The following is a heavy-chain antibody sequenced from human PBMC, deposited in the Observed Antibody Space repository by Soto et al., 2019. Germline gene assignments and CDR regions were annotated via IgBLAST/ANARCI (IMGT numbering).Heavy chain of an antibody. CDR1: GYTFTSYA. V-gene: IGHV1-3*01. CDR3: ARDTHYYDSNYYGMDV. D-gene: IGHD3-22*01. CDR2: INASNGNT. Sequence: ASVKVSCKASGYTFTSYAIHWVRQAPGQRLEWMGWINASNGNTNYAQKFQGWVTMTTDTSTSTAYMELSRLRSDDTAVYYCARDTHYYDSNYYGMDVWGQGTTVTVSS. J-gene: IGHJ6*02.